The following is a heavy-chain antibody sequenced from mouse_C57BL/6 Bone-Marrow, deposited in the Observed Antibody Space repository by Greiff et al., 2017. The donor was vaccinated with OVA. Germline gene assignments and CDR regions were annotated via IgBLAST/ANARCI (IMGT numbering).Heavy chain of an antibody. Sequence: EVNLVESEGGLVQPGSSMKLSCTASGFTFSDYYMAWVRQVPEKGLEWVANINYDGSSTYYLDSLKSRFIISRDNAKNILYLQMSSLKSEDTATYYCARDRFDDYDSDWYFDVWGTGTTVTVSS. CDR3: ARDRFDDYDSDWYFDV. V-gene: IGHV5-16*01. CDR2: INYDGSST. J-gene: IGHJ1*03. D-gene: IGHD2-4*01. CDR1: GFTFSDYY.